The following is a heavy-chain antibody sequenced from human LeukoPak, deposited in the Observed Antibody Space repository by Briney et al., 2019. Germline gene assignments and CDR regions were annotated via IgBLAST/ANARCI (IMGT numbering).Heavy chain of an antibody. D-gene: IGHD3/OR15-3a*01. CDR1: GFTFSSFY. CDR3: ARAQWTAFDYYYYMDV. J-gene: IGHJ6*03. CDR2: INQDGSEK. V-gene: IGHV3-7*01. Sequence: PGGSLRLSCAASGFTFSSFYMNWVRQAPGKGLEWVANINQDGSEKYYVDSVEGRFTISRDNAKNSLYLHMNSLRAEDTAIYYCARAQWTAFDYYYYMDVWGKGTTVTVSS.